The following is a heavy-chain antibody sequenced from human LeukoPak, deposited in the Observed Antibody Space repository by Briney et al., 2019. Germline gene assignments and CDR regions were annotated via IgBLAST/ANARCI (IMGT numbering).Heavy chain of an antibody. V-gene: IGHV1-18*01. D-gene: IGHD5-18*01. CDR3: ARDEAWGSPVDSGYNYGARYFDY. Sequence: ASVKVSCKASGYTFTSYGISWVRQAPGQGLEWMGWISAYNGNTNYAQKLQGRLTMTTDTSTSTAYMELRSLRSDDTAVYYCARDEAWGSPVDSGYNYGARYFDYWGQGTLVTVSS. J-gene: IGHJ4*02. CDR1: GYTFTSYG. CDR2: ISAYNGNT.